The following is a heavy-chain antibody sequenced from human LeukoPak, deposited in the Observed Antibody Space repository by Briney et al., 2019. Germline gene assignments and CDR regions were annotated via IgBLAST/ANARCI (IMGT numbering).Heavy chain of an antibody. CDR3: ARVGYYGSGSPGGFDY. CDR1: GGSISSHY. D-gene: IGHD3-10*01. CDR2: IHYTGRT. Sequence: PSGTLSLTCAVSGGSISSHYWSWLRQPPGEGLEWIAYIHYTGRTNYNPSLKGRVTISVDTSNSQFSLNLNSVTAADTAVYYCARVGYYGSGSPGGFDYWGQGTLVTVSS. J-gene: IGHJ4*02. V-gene: IGHV4-59*11.